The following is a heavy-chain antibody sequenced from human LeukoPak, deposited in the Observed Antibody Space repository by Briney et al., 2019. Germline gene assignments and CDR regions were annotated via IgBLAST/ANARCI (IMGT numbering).Heavy chain of an antibody. J-gene: IGHJ6*02. CDR2: IYYSGST. D-gene: IGHD1-1*01. V-gene: IGHV4-59*02. CDR1: GASVSDSY. Sequence: SETLSLICTVSGASVSDSYWSWIRQPAGKGLEWIGYIYYSGSTNYNPSLKSRVTISVDTSKNQFSLKLSSVTAADTAVYYCARDTNLPPYGMDVWGQGTTVTVSS. CDR3: ARDTNLPPYGMDV.